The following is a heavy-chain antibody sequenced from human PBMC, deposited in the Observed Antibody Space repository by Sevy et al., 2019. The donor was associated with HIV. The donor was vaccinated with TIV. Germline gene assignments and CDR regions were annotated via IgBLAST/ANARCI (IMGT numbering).Heavy chain of an antibody. V-gene: IGHV3-11*01. J-gene: IGHJ4*02. CDR3: ARDRYTYGSYYFDY. Sequence: GGSLRLSCAASGFTFSDYYMSWIRQAPGKGLEWVSYISSSGSTIYYADPVKGRFTISRDKAKNSLYLQMNSLRAEDTAVYYCARDRYTYGSYYFDYWGQGTLVTVSS. CDR2: ISSSGSTI. D-gene: IGHD5-18*01. CDR1: GFTFSDYY.